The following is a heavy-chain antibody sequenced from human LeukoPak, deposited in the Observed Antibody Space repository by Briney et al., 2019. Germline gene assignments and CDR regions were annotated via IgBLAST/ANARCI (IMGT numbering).Heavy chain of an antibody. J-gene: IGHJ3*02. CDR1: AFTFFSHS. D-gene: IGHD4-17*01. CDR2: IRRDSGST. V-gene: IGHV3-43*01. CDR3: AKCLLNYGDYGIDAFDI. Sequence: GRSLRLTCAVSAFTFFSHSAPWVWHTPSPSMDLVSLIRRDSGSTYYAESVKSLCTMSRDNSKSSLYLQMNSLRTEDTALYYCAKCLLNYGDYGIDAFDIWGQGTMVSVSS.